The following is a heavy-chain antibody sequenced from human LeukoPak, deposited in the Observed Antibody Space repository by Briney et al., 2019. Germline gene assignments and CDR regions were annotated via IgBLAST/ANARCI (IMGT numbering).Heavy chain of an antibody. CDR2: IYHSGST. Sequence: SETLSLTCNVSGGSISSYYWSWIRQPPGKGLEWIGSIYHSGSTYYNPSLKSRVTISVDTSKNQFSLKLSSVTAADTAVYYCARDLFRYSGSYSYWGQGTLVTVSS. CDR3: ARDLFRYSGSYSY. V-gene: IGHV4-38-2*02. J-gene: IGHJ4*02. CDR1: GGSISSYY. D-gene: IGHD1-26*01.